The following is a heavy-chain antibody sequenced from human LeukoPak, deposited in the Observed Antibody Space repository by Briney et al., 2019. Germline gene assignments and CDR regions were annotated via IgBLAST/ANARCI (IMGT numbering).Heavy chain of an antibody. J-gene: IGHJ1*01. Sequence: GASVKVSCKASGYTSTSYAITWVRQAPGQGLDWMGWISLYNPKTNYAQKFQGRVTMTTDTSTSTAYMELMSLRSDDTAVYYCARLGVAGDPSSAEYFQHWGQGTLVIVSS. CDR1: GYTSTSYA. V-gene: IGHV1-18*01. D-gene: IGHD6-19*01. CDR3: ARLGVAGDPSSAEYFQH. CDR2: ISLYNPKT.